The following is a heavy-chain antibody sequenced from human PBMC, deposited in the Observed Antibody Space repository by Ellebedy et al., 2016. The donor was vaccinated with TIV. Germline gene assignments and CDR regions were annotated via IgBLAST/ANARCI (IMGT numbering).Heavy chain of an antibody. V-gene: IGHV3-23*01. CDR2: ISGSGGTI. CDR1: GFTFTNYA. Sequence: PGGSLRLSCAASGFTFTNYAMTWVRQAPGKGLEWVSTISGSGGTIYYADSVKGRFTISRDNSKNTLYLQMNSLRAEDTAVYYCATRITTLYWGQGTLVTVSS. D-gene: IGHD3-3*01. J-gene: IGHJ4*02. CDR3: ATRITTLY.